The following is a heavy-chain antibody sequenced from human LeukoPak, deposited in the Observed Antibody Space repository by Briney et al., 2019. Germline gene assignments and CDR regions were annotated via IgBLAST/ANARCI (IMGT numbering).Heavy chain of an antibody. CDR1: GYTFTSYG. CDR2: ISAYNGNT. D-gene: IGHD3-10*01. CDR3: ARALYYYGSGGEDY. Sequence: ASVKVSCKASGYTFTSYGISWVRQAPGQGLEWMGWISAYNGNTNYAQKLQGRVTMTTDTSTSTAYMELRSLRSDDTAVYYCARALYYYGSGGEDYWGQGTLVTVSS. J-gene: IGHJ4*02. V-gene: IGHV1-18*01.